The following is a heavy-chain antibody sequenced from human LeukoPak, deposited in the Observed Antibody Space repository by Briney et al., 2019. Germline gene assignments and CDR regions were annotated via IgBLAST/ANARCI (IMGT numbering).Heavy chain of an antibody. Sequence: GGSLRLSCAASGFTFSSYGMHWVRQAPGKGLEWVAFIRYDGSNKYYADSVKGRFTIFRDNSKNTLYLQMNSLRAEDTAVYYCAKDLMAGSYYDSSGYDYWGQGTLVTVSS. D-gene: IGHD3-22*01. CDR1: GFTFSSYG. J-gene: IGHJ4*02. V-gene: IGHV3-30*02. CDR2: IRYDGSNK. CDR3: AKDLMAGSYYDSSGYDY.